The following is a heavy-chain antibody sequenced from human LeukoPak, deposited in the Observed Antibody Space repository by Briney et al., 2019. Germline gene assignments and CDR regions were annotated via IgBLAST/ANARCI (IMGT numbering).Heavy chain of an antibody. CDR1: GDSISNYY. Sequence: SETLSLTCTVSGDSISNYYWSWIRQPPGKGLEWIGYFYYTGISDYDPSLMSRVTMSADTSKNQFSLRLSSVTAADTAVYYCASGFGRTSCFASWGQGTLVTVSS. D-gene: IGHD3-16*01. J-gene: IGHJ5*02. CDR2: FYYTGIS. V-gene: IGHV4-59*01. CDR3: ASGFGRTSCFAS.